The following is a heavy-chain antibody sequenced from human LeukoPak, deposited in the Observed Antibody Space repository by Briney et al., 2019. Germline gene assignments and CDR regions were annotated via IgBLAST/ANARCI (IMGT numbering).Heavy chain of an antibody. CDR1: GYSISSGHY. V-gene: IGHV4-38-2*02. Sequence: PSETLSLTCNVSGYSISSGHYWAWIRQPPGKGLEWIGSTSYRGDTYYNPSLKSRVTMSVDSSKSQLSLKVRSVTAADTAVYFCARSLRDTSSTAGYDSWGQGTLVTVSS. CDR3: ARSLRDTSSTAGYDS. J-gene: IGHJ4*02. CDR2: TSYRGDT. D-gene: IGHD2-2*01.